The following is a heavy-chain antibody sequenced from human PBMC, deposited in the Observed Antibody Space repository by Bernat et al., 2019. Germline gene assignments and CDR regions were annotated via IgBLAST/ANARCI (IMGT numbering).Heavy chain of an antibody. D-gene: IGHD2-2*01. CDR3: ARELRVIVVVPAAHAAFDI. Sequence: QVQLVESGGGLVKPGGSLRLPCAASGFTFSDYYMSWIRQAPGKGLEWVSYISSSSSYTNYADSVKGRFTISRDNAKNSLYLQMNSLRAEDTAVYYCARELRVIVVVPAAHAAFDIWGQGTMVTVSS. V-gene: IGHV3-11*06. CDR1: GFTFSDYY. CDR2: ISSSSSYT. J-gene: IGHJ3*02.